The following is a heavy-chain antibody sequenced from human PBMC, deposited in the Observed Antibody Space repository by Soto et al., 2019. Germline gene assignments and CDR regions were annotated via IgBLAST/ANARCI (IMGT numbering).Heavy chain of an antibody. CDR3: ARDLEVDYEYIFVY. D-gene: IGHD5-12*01. V-gene: IGHV3-33*01. Sequence: PGGSLRLSCAASGFTFSSYGMHWVRQAPGKGLEWVAVIWYDGSNKYYADSVKGRFTISRDNSKNTLYLQMNSLRAEDTAVYYCARDLEVDYEYIFVYWGQGTLVTVSS. CDR2: IWYDGSNK. CDR1: GFTFSSYG. J-gene: IGHJ4*02.